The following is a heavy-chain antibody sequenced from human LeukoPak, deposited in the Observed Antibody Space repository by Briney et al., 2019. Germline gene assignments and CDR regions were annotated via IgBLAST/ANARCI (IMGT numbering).Heavy chain of an antibody. CDR2: INPNSGGT. Sequence: ASVKVSCKASRGTFSSYAISWVRQAPGQGLEWMGWINPNSGGTNYAQKFQGRVTMTRDTSISTAYMELSSLRSEDTAVYYCARGSYYDFWSGPNWFDPWGQGTLVTVSS. V-gene: IGHV1-2*02. CDR3: ARGSYYDFWSGPNWFDP. CDR1: RGTFSSYA. D-gene: IGHD3-3*01. J-gene: IGHJ5*02.